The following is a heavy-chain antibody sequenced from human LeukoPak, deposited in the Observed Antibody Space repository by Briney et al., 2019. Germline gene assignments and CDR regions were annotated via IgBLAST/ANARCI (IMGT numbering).Heavy chain of an antibody. J-gene: IGHJ2*01. CDR1: GGSISSSY. CDR3: ARDKGPYWYFDL. Sequence: PSETLSLTCTVSGGSISSSYWSWIRQPPGKGLEWIGYIYNSGSTNYNPSLKSRVTISVNLSKNQISLKLTSVTAADTAVYYCARDKGPYWYFDLWGRGTLVTVSS. CDR2: IYNSGST. V-gene: IGHV4-59*01.